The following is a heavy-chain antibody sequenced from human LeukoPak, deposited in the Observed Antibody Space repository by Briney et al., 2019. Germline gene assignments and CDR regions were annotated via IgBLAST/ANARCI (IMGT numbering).Heavy chain of an antibody. Sequence: GGSLRLSCAASGFTFSSYEMNWVRQAPGKGLEWVSYISSSGSTIYYADSVKGRFTISRDNAKNSLYLQMNSLRAEDTAVYYCARVSSGWPCFQHWGQGTLVTVSS. CDR3: ARVSSGWPCFQH. D-gene: IGHD6-19*01. CDR1: GFTFSSYE. J-gene: IGHJ1*01. CDR2: ISSSGSTI. V-gene: IGHV3-48*03.